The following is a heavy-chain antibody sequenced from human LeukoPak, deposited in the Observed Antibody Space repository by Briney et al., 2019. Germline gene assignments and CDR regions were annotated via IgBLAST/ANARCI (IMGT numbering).Heavy chain of an antibody. CDR3: GRGRLLRYFDCLTYFDY. D-gene: IGHD3-9*01. CDR1: GGSISSSSYY. Sequence: SETLSLTCTVSGGSISSSSYYWGWIRQPPGKGLEWIGSIYYSGSTYYNPSLKSRVTISVDTSKNQFSLKLSSVTAADTAVDYVGRGRLLRYFDCLTYFDYWGKGTRFTVSS. J-gene: IGHJ4*02. CDR2: IYYSGST. V-gene: IGHV4-39*01.